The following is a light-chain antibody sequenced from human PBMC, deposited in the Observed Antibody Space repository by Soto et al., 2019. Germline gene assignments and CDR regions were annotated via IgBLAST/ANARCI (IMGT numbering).Light chain of an antibody. CDR1: SGHSSYI. CDR2: LEGSGNY. V-gene: IGLV4-60*02. Sequence: QLVLTQSSSASASLGSSVKLTCTLSSGHSSYIIAWHQQQPGKAPRYLMKLEGSGNYNKGSGVPDRFSGSSSGADRYLTISNLQFEDEADYYCETWDFNTRVFGGGTKVTVL. CDR3: ETWDFNTRV. J-gene: IGLJ3*02.